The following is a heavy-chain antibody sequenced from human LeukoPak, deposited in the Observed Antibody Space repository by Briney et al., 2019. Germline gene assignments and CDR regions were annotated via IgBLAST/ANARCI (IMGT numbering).Heavy chain of an antibody. J-gene: IGHJ4*02. CDR1: GGSISSYY. CDR2: IYSSGST. Sequence: SETLPLTCTVSGGSISSYYWSWIRQPAGKGLEWIGYIYSSGSTYYNPSLKSRVTISVDTSKNRFSLKLSTVTAADTAVYYCARRPTGDPKFDYWGQGTLVTVSS. CDR3: ARRPTGDPKFDY. V-gene: IGHV4-59*08. D-gene: IGHD7-27*01.